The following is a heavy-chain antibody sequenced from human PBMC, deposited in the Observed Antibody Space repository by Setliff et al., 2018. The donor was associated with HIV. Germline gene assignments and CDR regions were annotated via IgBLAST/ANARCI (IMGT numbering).Heavy chain of an antibody. Sequence: PSETPPLTCKVSGGSFNTKRTKWVWIRQSPGKGLEWIGSIFSFGSVTYNPSLKRRPLISTDMSKTQFSLNLRSVTAADTAVYYCVRELLGSGGTVPEVNFFDSWGQGTLVTVSS. CDR3: VRELLGSGGTVPEVNFFDS. V-gene: IGHV4-39*07. CDR1: GGSFNTKRTK. CDR2: IFSFGSV. D-gene: IGHD1-26*01. J-gene: IGHJ5*01.